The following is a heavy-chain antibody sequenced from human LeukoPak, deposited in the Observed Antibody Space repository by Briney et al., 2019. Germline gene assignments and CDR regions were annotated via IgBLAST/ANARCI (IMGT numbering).Heavy chain of an antibody. CDR2: IWYDGKNK. D-gene: IGHD6-19*01. Sequence: GGSLRLSCAASGFTFSDSAMHWVRQAPGKGLEWVAVIWYDGKNKYYADSLKGRFTISRDNAKNTLYLHMNSLRAEDTAVYYCARGRLSSGWYDDWGQGTLVTVSS. J-gene: IGHJ4*02. CDR3: ARGRLSSGWYDD. V-gene: IGHV3-33*08. CDR1: GFTFSDSA.